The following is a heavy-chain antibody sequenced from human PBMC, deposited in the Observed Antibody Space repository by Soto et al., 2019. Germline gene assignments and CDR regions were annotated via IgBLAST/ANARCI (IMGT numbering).Heavy chain of an antibody. Sequence: PGGSLRLSCAASGFTFSSYWMHWVRQVPGKGLVWVSHINNDGSSTTYADSVKGRFTISRDNAKNTLYLQMNSLRAEHTAVYYCARDRRAASADYWGQGTLVTVSS. V-gene: IGHV3-74*01. CDR1: GFTFSSYW. CDR3: ARDRRAASADY. CDR2: INNDGSST. D-gene: IGHD6-13*01. J-gene: IGHJ4*02.